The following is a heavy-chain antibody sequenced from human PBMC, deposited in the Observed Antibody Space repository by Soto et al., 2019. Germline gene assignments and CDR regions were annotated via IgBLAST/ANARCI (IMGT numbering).Heavy chain of an antibody. Sequence: GGSLRLSCAASGFSFSGHTMHWVRQAPGKGLDWVAVIQHDASTIYYADSVKGRLTISRDNSKNTLYLQMNDLTTEDTALYYCVRVGWGYSFGNGLDGWGRGTTVTVSS. CDR1: GFSFSGHT. J-gene: IGHJ6*02. CDR3: VRVGWGYSFGNGLDG. CDR2: IQHDASTI. V-gene: IGHV3-30-3*01. D-gene: IGHD5-18*01.